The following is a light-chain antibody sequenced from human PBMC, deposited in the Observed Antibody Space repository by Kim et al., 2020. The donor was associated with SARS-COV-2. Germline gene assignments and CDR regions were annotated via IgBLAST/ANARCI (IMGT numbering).Light chain of an antibody. J-gene: IGLJ3*02. CDR1: NIGSKS. CDR2: YDS. V-gene: IGLV3-21*04. Sequence: SYELTQPPSVSVAPGQTARITCGGNNIGSKSVHWYQQKPGQAPVVVIYYDSDRPSGIPERFSGSNSGNTATLTISRVEAGDEADYYCQVWDSSSDHRVFG. CDR3: QVWDSSSDHRV.